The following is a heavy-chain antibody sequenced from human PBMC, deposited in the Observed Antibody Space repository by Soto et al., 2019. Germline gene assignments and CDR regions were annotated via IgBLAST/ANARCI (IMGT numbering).Heavy chain of an antibody. J-gene: IGHJ4*02. CDR2: ISGSGGST. V-gene: IGHV3-23*01. D-gene: IGHD3-10*01. Sequence: EVQLLESGGGLVQPGGSLRLSCAASGFTFSSYAMSWVRQAPGKGLEWVSAISGSGGSTYYADSVKGRFTISRDNSKNTRYRQMNSLRAEDTAVYYCAKARGSYYGSGSYYDYWGQGTLVTVSS. CDR1: GFTFSSYA. CDR3: AKARGSYYGSGSYYDY.